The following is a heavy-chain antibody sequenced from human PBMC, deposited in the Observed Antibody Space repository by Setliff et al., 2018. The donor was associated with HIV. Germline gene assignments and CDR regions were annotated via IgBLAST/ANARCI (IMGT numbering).Heavy chain of an antibody. D-gene: IGHD5-12*01. V-gene: IGHV1-2*02. CDR2: INPNSGGT. Sequence: ASVKVSCKAAGYSFAAYYIHWVRQAPGQGLEWMGWINPNSGGTNYAQKFQGRVTLTRDTSISTANMELSGLRSDDTAVYYCARDPALTYRGYVYWYFDLWGRGTLVTVSS. CDR3: ARDPALTYRGYVYWYFDL. CDR1: GYSFAAYY. J-gene: IGHJ2*01.